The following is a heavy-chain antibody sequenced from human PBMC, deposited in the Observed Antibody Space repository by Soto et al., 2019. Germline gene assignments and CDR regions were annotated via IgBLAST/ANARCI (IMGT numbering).Heavy chain of an antibody. J-gene: IGHJ4*02. Sequence: VQLVQSGAEVKTPGSSVKVSCTTSGGIISSFAINWVRQAPGQGLEWMGGIIPSDGTTKYAGNFQGRVTITADASTSTAYMDLSSLRPEDTAVYYCARSFTKSRRGGVAFDYWGQGTLLTVSP. D-gene: IGHD3-3*01. CDR2: IIPSDGTT. CDR3: ARSFTKSRRGGVAFDY. V-gene: IGHV1-69*01. CDR1: GGIISSFA.